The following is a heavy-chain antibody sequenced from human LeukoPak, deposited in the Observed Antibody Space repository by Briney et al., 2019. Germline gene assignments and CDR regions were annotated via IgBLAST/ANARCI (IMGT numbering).Heavy chain of an antibody. CDR2: ISSDTTNK. CDR3: ARLAAASPGY. D-gene: IGHD3-16*01. J-gene: IGHJ4*02. CDR1: GFPFVAYA. Sequence: GGSLRLSCATSGFPFVAYALHWVRQAPGKGLEWVAVISSDTTNKYYTDSVKGRFTISRDNSKNTLYLQMDSLRLEDTAVYYCARLAAASPGYWGQGTLVTVSS. V-gene: IGHV3-30*10.